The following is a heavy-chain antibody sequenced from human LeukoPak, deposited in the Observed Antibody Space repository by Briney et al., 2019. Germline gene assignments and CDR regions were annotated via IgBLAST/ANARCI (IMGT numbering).Heavy chain of an antibody. J-gene: IGHJ4*02. D-gene: IGHD5-24*01. Sequence: PSETLSLTCAVYGGSFSGYYWSWIRQPPGKGLEWNGEINHSGSTNSNPYRKSRVTISVDTSKNQFSLKLSSVTAADTAVYYCARAHRDGKKQGGLSRPCYFDYWGQGTLVTVSS. CDR1: GGSFSGYY. CDR2: INHSGST. CDR3: ARAHRDGKKQGGLSRPCYFDY. V-gene: IGHV4-34*01.